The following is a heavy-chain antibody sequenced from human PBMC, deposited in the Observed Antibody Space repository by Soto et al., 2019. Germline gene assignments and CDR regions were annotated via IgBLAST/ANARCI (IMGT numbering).Heavy chain of an antibody. CDR1: GFTFSTYW. CDR3: ARGGGNSDWYSAFDI. J-gene: IGHJ3*02. Sequence: EVQLVESGGGLVQPGGSLRLSCAATGFTFSTYWVHWVRQAPGKGLVWVSRINSDGSTTNYADSVKGRFTISRDNAKNTLYLQMNGLSAEDTAVYYCARGGGNSDWYSAFDIWGQGTMVTVSS. CDR2: INSDGSTT. V-gene: IGHV3-74*01. D-gene: IGHD6-19*01.